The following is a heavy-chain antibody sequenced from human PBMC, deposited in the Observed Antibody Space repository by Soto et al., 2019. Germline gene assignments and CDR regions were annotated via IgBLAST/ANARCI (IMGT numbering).Heavy chain of an antibody. CDR3: AREDYIWGSYKPPPDAIDI. D-gene: IGHD3-16*01. CDR1: GASISSYY. Sequence: SETLSLTCSVSGASISSYYWSWIRQPPGKGLEWIGYIYYSGSTNYNPSLKSRVTISVDTSKNQFSLKLSSVTAADTAVYYCAREDYIWGSYKPPPDAIDIRGQGTMVTVSS. V-gene: IGHV4-59*01. J-gene: IGHJ3*02. CDR2: IYYSGST.